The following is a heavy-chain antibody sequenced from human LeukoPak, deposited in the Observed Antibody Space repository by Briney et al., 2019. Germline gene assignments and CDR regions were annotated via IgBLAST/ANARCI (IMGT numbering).Heavy chain of an antibody. CDR2: FSGNGGST. Sequence: PGGSLRPSCAASGFTFSSYAMSWVRQAPGKGLEWVSSFSGNGGSTYYADSVKGRFTSSRDNFKNTLFLQMNSLRAEDTAVYYCARSGLNRFDYWGQGTLVTVSS. D-gene: IGHD2-15*01. J-gene: IGHJ4*02. CDR1: GFTFSSYA. CDR3: ARSGLNRFDY. V-gene: IGHV3-23*01.